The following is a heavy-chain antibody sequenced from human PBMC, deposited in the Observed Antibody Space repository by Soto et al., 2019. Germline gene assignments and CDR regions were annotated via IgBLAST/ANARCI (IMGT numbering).Heavy chain of an antibody. CDR1: GGSISSYY. D-gene: IGHD3-3*01. J-gene: IGHJ6*03. V-gene: IGHV4-59*01. CDR2: IYYSGST. Sequence: QVQLQESGPGLVKPSETLSLTCTVSGGSISSYYWSWIRQPPGKGLEWIGYIYYSGSTNYNPSLKSRVTISVDTSKNQFSLKLSSVTAADTAVYYCARAAFFGRDYYYMDVWGKGTTVTVSS. CDR3: ARAAFFGRDYYYMDV.